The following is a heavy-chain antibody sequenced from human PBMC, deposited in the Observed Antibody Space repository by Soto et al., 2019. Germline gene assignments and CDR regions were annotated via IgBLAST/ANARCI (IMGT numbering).Heavy chain of an antibody. V-gene: IGHV3-11*01. D-gene: IGHD3-3*01. Sequence: GGSLRLSCAASGFTFSDYYMSWIRQAPGKGLEWVSYISSSGSTIYYADSVKGRFTISRDNAKNSLYLQMNSLRAEDTAVYYYARFCSYDFWSGYYTASDWFDPWGQGTLVTVSS. CDR3: ARFCSYDFWSGYYTASDWFDP. CDR2: ISSSGSTI. CDR1: GFTFSDYY. J-gene: IGHJ5*02.